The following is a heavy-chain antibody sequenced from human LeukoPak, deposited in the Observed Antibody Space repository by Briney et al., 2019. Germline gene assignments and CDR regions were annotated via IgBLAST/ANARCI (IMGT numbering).Heavy chain of an antibody. CDR1: GDSVTSYW. Sequence: GESLKISCKGSGDSVTSYWIGWVRQMPGKGLEWMGIIYPGDSETRYSPSFQGQVTISADKSISTAYLQWSSLEASDTAMYYCVRSRGYSYGYSYYFDYWGQGTLVTVSS. CDR3: VRSRGYSYGYSYYFDY. J-gene: IGHJ4*02. V-gene: IGHV5-51*01. CDR2: IYPGDSET. D-gene: IGHD5-18*01.